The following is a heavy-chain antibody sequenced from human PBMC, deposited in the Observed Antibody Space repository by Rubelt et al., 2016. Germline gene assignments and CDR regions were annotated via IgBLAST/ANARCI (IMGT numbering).Heavy chain of an antibody. Sequence: QVQLVQSGAEVKKPGSSVKVSCKASGGTFSSYAISWVRQAPGQGLEWMGGIIPIFGTANYARKFPGRGTITAAESTRRAYMELSSLRSEDTAVYYCATGGDFGVVIPNWFDPWGQGTLVTVSS. J-gene: IGHJ5*02. V-gene: IGHV1-69*01. D-gene: IGHD3-3*01. CDR2: IIPIFGTA. CDR1: GGTFSSYA. CDR3: ATGGDFGVVIPNWFDP.